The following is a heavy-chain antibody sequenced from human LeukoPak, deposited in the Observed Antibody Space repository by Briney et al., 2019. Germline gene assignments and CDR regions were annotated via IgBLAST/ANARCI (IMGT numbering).Heavy chain of an antibody. CDR1: GGSISSYC. Sequence: SETLSLTCTVSGGSISSYCWSWIRQPPGKGLEWIGEINHSGSTNYNPSLKSRVTISVDTSKNQFSLKLSSVTAADTAVYYCARLGEVSSRWLQRNFDYWGQGTLVTVSS. J-gene: IGHJ4*02. CDR2: INHSGST. CDR3: ARLGEVSSRWLQRNFDY. D-gene: IGHD5-24*01. V-gene: IGHV4-34*01.